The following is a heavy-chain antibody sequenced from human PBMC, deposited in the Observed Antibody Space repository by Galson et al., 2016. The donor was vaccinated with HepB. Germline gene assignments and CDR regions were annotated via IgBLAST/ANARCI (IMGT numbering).Heavy chain of an antibody. CDR1: GFIFSNYW. CDR2: INSDGTST. Sequence: SLRLSCAASGFIFSNYWMHWVRQAPGKGLVWVSGINSDGTSTTYADSVKGRFTISRDDAKNTLYLQMNTLRVEDTAVYYCTRETRWYFDLWGRGTLLTVSS. V-gene: IGHV3-74*01. J-gene: IGHJ2*01. CDR3: TRETRWYFDL.